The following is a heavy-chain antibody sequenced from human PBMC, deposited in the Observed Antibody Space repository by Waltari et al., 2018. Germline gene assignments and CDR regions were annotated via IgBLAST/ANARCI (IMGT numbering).Heavy chain of an antibody. CDR3: ASKKSGRVVIGYNWFDP. CDR2: IYHSGIT. D-gene: IGHD2-21*01. CDR1: GGSISSSNW. J-gene: IGHJ5*02. Sequence: QVQLQESGPGLVKPSGTLSLTCAVSGGSISSSNWWSWVRQPPGKGLEWIGEIYHSGITNYNPSPKSRVTISVDKSKNQCSLKLSSVTAADTAVYYCASKKSGRVVIGYNWFDPWGQGTLVTVSS. V-gene: IGHV4-4*02.